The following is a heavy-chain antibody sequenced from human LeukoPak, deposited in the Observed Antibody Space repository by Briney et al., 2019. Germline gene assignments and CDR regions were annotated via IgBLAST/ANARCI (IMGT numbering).Heavy chain of an antibody. Sequence: KFQGRVTITSDTSASTAYMELSSLRSEDTAVYYCARDQYASDSWGQGTLVTVSS. J-gene: IGHJ4*02. CDR3: ARDQYASDS. V-gene: IGHV1-3*01.